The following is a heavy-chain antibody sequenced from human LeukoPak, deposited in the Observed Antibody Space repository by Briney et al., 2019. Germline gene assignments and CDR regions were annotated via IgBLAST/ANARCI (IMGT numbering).Heavy chain of an antibody. Sequence: GGSLRLSCAASGFTFGAYTINWVRQAPGKGLEWVSCIFSRSESILYADSVKGRFTISRDNAKNSLYLQMDSLRVEDTAVYYCARDFFHSSESRPFDYWGQGTLVTVSS. D-gene: IGHD3-22*01. J-gene: IGHJ4*02. CDR1: GFTFGAYT. V-gene: IGHV3-21*01. CDR2: IFSRSESI. CDR3: ARDFFHSSESRPFDY.